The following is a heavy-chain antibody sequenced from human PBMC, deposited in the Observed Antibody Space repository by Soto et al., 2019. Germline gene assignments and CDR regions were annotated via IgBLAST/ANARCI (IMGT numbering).Heavy chain of an antibody. D-gene: IGHD2-15*01. V-gene: IGHV1-8*01. CDR3: ARLVVVPGDDWFDP. J-gene: IGHJ5*02. Sequence: QVQLVQSGAEVKKPGASVKVSCKASGYTFTSYDINWVRQATGQGLEWMGWMNPNSGNTGYAQKFQGRVTMTRNTSISTAYMEVSSLRSEDTAVYYCARLVVVPGDDWFDPWGQGTLVTVSS. CDR1: GYTFTSYD. CDR2: MNPNSGNT.